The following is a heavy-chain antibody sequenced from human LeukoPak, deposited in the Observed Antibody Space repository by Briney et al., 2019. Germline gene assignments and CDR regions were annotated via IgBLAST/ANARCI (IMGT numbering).Heavy chain of an antibody. D-gene: IGHD2-2*01. V-gene: IGHV4-38-2*01. CDR1: GYSISSGYY. CDR3: ARGPAANFNY. CDR2: IYRSGTT. J-gene: IGHJ4*02. Sequence: SETLSLTCAVSGYSISSGYYWGWIRQPPGKGLEWIVSIYRSGTTYYNTSLKSRVTISVDTSKNQFSLKLSSVTAADTAVYYCARGPAANFNYWGQGTLVTVSS.